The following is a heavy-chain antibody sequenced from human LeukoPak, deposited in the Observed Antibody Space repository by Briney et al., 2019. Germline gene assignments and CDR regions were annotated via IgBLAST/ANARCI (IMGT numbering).Heavy chain of an antibody. J-gene: IGHJ4*02. Sequence: ASVKVSCKASGYTFTSYGISWVRQAPGQGLEWMGWISAYNGNTNYAQKLQGRVTMTTDTSTSTAYMELRSLRSDDTAVYHCARDGSSSGTSGPGYWGQGTLVTVSS. V-gene: IGHV1-18*01. D-gene: IGHD6-6*01. CDR3: ARDGSSSGTSGPGY. CDR1: GYTFTSYG. CDR2: ISAYNGNT.